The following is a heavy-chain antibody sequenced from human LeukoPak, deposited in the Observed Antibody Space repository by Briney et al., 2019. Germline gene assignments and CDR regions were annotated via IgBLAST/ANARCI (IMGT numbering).Heavy chain of an antibody. V-gene: IGHV4-34*01. CDR3: ARSLGYCTNGVCSSSYYFDY. CDR1: GGSFSGYY. CDR2: INHSGST. J-gene: IGHJ4*02. D-gene: IGHD2-8*01. Sequence: SETLSLTCAVYGGSFSGYYWSWIRQPPGKGLEWIGEINHSGSTNYNPSLKSRVTISVDTSKNQFSLKLSSVTAADTAVYYCARSLGYCTNGVCSSSYYFDYWGQGTLVTVSS.